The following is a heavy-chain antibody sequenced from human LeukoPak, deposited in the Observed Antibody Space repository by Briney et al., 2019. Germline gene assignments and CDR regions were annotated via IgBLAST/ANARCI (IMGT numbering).Heavy chain of an antibody. J-gene: IGHJ5*02. Sequence: GGSLRLSCAASGFTFSSYAMSWVRQAPGKGLEWVSAISGSGGSTYYADSVEGRFTISRDNSKNTLYLQMNSLRAEDTAVYYCAKSPSQVYYDFWSGSYNWFDPWGQGTLVTVSS. CDR3: AKSPSQVYYDFWSGSYNWFDP. CDR2: ISGSGGST. CDR1: GFTFSSYA. V-gene: IGHV3-23*01. D-gene: IGHD3-3*01.